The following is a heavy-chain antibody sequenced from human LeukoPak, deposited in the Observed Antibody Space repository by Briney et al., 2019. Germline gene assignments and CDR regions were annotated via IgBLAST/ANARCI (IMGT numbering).Heavy chain of an antibody. J-gene: IGHJ4*02. CDR1: GGSISSSRYY. D-gene: IGHD5-12*01. Sequence: SETLSLTCTVSGGSISSSRYYWGWIRQPPGKGLEWIGSIYYSGSTYYNPSLKSRVTISVDTSKNQFSLKLRSVTAADTAVFYCARTCGYSGYDGFDYWGQGTLVTVAT. CDR3: ARTCGYSGYDGFDY. CDR2: IYYSGST. V-gene: IGHV4-39*01.